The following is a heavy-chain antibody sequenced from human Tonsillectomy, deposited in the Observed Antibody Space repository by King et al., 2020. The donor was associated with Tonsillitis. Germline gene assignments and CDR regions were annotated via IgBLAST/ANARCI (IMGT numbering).Heavy chain of an antibody. Sequence: VQLVESGAEVKKPGESLKISCKGSGYSFTSYWIGCVRQMPGKCLDWMGIIYPVDSDICYSPSFQGQVTISAEQSISTAYLQWSSLKASDTAMYYCARVYYGSGSYHYYYMDVWGKGTTVTVSS. CDR3: ARVYYGSGSYHYYYMDV. CDR1: GYSFTSYW. D-gene: IGHD3-10*01. V-gene: IGHV5-51*01. J-gene: IGHJ6*03. CDR2: IYPVDSDI.